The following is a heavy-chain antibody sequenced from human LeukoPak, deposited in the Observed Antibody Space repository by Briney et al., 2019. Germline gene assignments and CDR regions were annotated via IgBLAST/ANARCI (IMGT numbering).Heavy chain of an antibody. CDR2: IKQDGSEK. CDR1: GFTFSSHW. CDR3: ARDITYRTDY. Sequence: GGSLRLSCAASGFTFSSHWMSWVRQAPGKGLEGVANIKQDGSEKYYVDSVKGGFTISRDNAKNSLYLQMNSLRAEDTAVYYCARDITYRTDYWGQGTLVTVSS. J-gene: IGHJ4*02. V-gene: IGHV3-7*01.